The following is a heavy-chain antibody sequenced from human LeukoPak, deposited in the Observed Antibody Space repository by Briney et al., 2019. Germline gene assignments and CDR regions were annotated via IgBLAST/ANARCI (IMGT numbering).Heavy chain of an antibody. J-gene: IGHJ4*02. CDR2: MDPNSGDT. CDR1: GYIFTAYY. V-gene: IGHV1-2*02. D-gene: IGHD2-8*01. CDR3: VNGNGRGDS. Sequence: GASVKVSCKASGYIFTAYYMHWVRQAPGQGLEWMGWMDPNSGDTKFEQKFQGRVTMTRDTSISTAYMELSRVRSDDTAVYYCVNGNGRGDSWGQGTLVTVSS.